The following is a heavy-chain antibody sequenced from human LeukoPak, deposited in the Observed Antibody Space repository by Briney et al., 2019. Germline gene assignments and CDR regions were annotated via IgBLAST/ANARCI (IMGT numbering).Heavy chain of an antibody. CDR1: GFTFSGHW. CDR3: ARHSSGWYGAIDY. V-gene: IGHV3-48*01. J-gene: IGHJ4*02. CDR2: ISSSSSTI. D-gene: IGHD6-19*01. Sequence: GGSLRLSCAASGFTFSGHWMTWVRQAPGKGLEWVSYISSSSSTIYYADSVKGRFTISRDNAKNSLYLQMNGLRAEDTAVYYCARHSSGWYGAIDYWGQGTLVTVSS.